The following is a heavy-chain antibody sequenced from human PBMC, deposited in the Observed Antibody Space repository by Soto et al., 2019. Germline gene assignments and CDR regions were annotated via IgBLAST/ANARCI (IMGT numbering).Heavy chain of an antibody. V-gene: IGHV1-18*01. J-gene: IGHJ4*02. CDR1: GYTFTSYG. CDR3: ARDQAYCISTSCPSDY. Sequence: ASVKVSCKASGYTFTSYGISWVRQAPGQGLEWMGWIGAYNGDTNYAQKLQGRVTMTTDTSTSTAYMELRSLRSDDTAVYYCARDQAYCISTSCPSDYWGQGTLVTVSS. D-gene: IGHD2-2*01. CDR2: IGAYNGDT.